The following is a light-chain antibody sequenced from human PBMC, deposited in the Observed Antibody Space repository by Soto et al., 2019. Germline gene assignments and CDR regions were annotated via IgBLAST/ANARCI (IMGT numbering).Light chain of an antibody. J-gene: IGLJ1*01. CDR1: SSDVGGYNY. CDR2: EVS. CDR3: SSYTSSSSLNYV. V-gene: IGLV2-14*01. Sequence: QSVLTQPASVSGSPGQSITISCTGTSSDVGGYNYVSWYQQHPGKAPKLMIYEVSNRPSGVSYRFSGSKSGNTASLTISGLRAEDEADYYCSSYTSSSSLNYVFGTGTKVTVL.